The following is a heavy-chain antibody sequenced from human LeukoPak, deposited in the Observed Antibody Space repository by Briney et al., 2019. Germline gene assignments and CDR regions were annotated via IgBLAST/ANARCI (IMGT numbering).Heavy chain of an antibody. V-gene: IGHV1-69*13. Sequence: ASVKVSCKASGGTFSSYAISWVRKAPGQGLEWMGGIIPIFGTANYAQKFQGRVTITADESTSTAYMELSSLRSEDTAVYYCARDNDRVVPAADYYGMDVWGQGTTVTVSS. CDR3: ARDNDRVVPAADYYGMDV. CDR1: GGTFSSYA. CDR2: IIPIFGTA. D-gene: IGHD2-2*01. J-gene: IGHJ6*02.